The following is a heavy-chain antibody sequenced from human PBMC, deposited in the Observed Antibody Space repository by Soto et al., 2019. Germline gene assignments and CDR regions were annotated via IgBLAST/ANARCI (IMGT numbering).Heavy chain of an antibody. D-gene: IGHD3-9*01. Sequence: KTGGSLRLSCAASGFNLSHPWMTWVRQAAGKGLEWIGRIKSETDGGTADYAAPVKGRTTISRDDSKNTVYLQMNSLKTEDTAVYYCTTGIYYDLLTGYHDVAYWGQGTLVTVSS. CDR3: TTGIYYDLLTGYHDVAY. J-gene: IGHJ4*02. CDR1: GFNLSHPW. CDR2: IKSETDGGTA. V-gene: IGHV3-15*01.